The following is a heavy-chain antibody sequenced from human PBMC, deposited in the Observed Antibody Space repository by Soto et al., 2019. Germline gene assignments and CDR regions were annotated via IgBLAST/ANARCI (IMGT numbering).Heavy chain of an antibody. CDR1: GGTFRNYA. CDR2: VIPIFGTT. Sequence: QVQLVQSGAEVKKPGSSVKVSCKASGGTFRNYAFSWVRQAPGQGLEWMGEVIPIFGTTPYAQKFQGRVTITADDSTNTAYMELSSLRSEDTAVYYCARRFIHDNGGNQDSCDIWGQGTMVTVSS. V-gene: IGHV1-69*01. CDR3: ARRFIHDNGGNQDSCDI. D-gene: IGHD4-17*01. J-gene: IGHJ3*02.